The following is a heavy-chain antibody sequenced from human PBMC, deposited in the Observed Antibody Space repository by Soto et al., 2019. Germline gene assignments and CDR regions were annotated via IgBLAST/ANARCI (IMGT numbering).Heavy chain of an antibody. CDR1: GGSISSGGYY. CDR3: ARALVATDENHVGDAFDI. CDR2: IYYSGST. Sequence: SETLSLTCTVSGGSISSGGYYWSWIRQHPGKGLEWIGYIYYSGSTYYNPSLKSRVTISVDTSKNQFSLKLSSVTAADTAVYYCARALVATDENHVGDAFDIWGQGTMVTVSS. D-gene: IGHD5-12*01. J-gene: IGHJ3*02. V-gene: IGHV4-31*03.